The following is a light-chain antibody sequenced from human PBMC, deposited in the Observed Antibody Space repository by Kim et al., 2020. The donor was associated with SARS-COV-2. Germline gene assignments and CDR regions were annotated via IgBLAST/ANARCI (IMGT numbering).Light chain of an antibody. CDR3: QQSYSTPYT. J-gene: IGKJ2*01. Sequence: SASVGDRVTLTVRASQSISNYLDWYQQKPGKAPKLLIYAASSLQSGFPSSFSGSGSGTDFTLTISSLQPEDFATYYCQQSYSTPYTFGQGTKLEIK. CDR1: QSISNY. CDR2: AAS. V-gene: IGKV1-39*01.